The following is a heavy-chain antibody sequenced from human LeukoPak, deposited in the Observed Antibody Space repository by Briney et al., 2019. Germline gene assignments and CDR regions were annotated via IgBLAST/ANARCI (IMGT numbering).Heavy chain of an antibody. CDR2: INPNSGGT. V-gene: IGHV1-2*02. CDR1: EYTFTGYY. D-gene: IGHD5-12*01. Sequence: ASVKVSCKASEYTFTGYYMHWVRQAPGQGLELMGLINPNSGGTNYLQKFQDRGTTTPDTSSNTAYMELRRLRSDDTAVYYCARLYSGYGNYYYYMDVWGKGTTVTVSS. J-gene: IGHJ6*03. CDR3: ARLYSGYGNYYYYMDV.